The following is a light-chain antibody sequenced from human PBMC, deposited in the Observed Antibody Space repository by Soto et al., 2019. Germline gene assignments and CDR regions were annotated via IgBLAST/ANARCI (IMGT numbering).Light chain of an antibody. CDR3: SAYSSTQILVV. CDR1: RTDIGGYNY. Sequence: QSALTQPASVSGSPGQSITISCTGSRTDIGGYNYVSWYQQQPGKAPKLILYEVNNRPSGVSNRFSGSKSGNTASLTISGLQAEDEADYFCSAYSSTQILVVFGRGTKLTVL. J-gene: IGLJ3*02. V-gene: IGLV2-14*03. CDR2: EVN.